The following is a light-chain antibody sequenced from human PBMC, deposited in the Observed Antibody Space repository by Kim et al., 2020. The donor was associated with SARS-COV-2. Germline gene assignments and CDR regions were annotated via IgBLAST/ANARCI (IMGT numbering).Light chain of an antibody. CDR3: QSYDSSLSAWV. Sequence: SVTISCAGSSSNIGAGYEVHWYQQLPGTAPKLLIYGNTNRPSGVPDRFSGSKSGTSASLAITGLQAEDDADYYCQSYDSSLSAWVFGGGTQLTVL. CDR1: SSNIGAGYE. V-gene: IGLV1-40*01. CDR2: GNT. J-gene: IGLJ3*02.